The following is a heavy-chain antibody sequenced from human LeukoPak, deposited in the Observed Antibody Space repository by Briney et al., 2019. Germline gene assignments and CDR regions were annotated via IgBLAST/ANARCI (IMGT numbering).Heavy chain of an antibody. J-gene: IGHJ4*02. V-gene: IGHV1-8*01. CDR3: ARGGGYYTPGGYYFDY. Sequence: ASVTVSCKASGYTFTSYDINWVRQATGQGLEWMGWMNPNSGNTGYAQKFQGRVTMTRNTSISTAYMELSSLRSEDTAVYYCARGGGYYTPGGYYFDYWGQGTLVTVSS. CDR1: GYTFTSYD. CDR2: MNPNSGNT. D-gene: IGHD3-3*01.